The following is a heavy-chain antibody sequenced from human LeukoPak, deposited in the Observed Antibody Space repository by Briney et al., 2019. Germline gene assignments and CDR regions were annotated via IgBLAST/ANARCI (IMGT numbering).Heavy chain of an antibody. D-gene: IGHD6-13*01. J-gene: IGHJ4*02. CDR3: ARDAGRQQLAGGY. V-gene: IGHV1-8*01. Sequence: ASVKVSCKASGYTSTSYDINWVRQATGQGLGWMGWMNPNSGNTGYAQKFQGRVTMTRNTSISTAYMELSSLRSDDTAVYYCARDAGRQQLAGGYWGQGTLVTVSS. CDR2: MNPNSGNT. CDR1: GYTSTSYD.